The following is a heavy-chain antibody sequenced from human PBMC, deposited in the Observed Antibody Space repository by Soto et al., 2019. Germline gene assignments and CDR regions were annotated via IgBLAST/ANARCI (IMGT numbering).Heavy chain of an antibody. CDR3: ARGIKYGDCSRWFDP. CDR2: MNPNSGNT. Sequence: QVQLVQSGAEVKKPGASVKVSCKASGYTFTSYDINWVRQATGQGLEYLGWMNPNSGNTGYVQKFQGRVTMTRDTSRSTANVELTTLRSEDTAVYYWARGIKYGDCSRWFDPWGQGTLVTVSS. J-gene: IGHJ5*02. D-gene: IGHD2-21*01. V-gene: IGHV1-8*01. CDR1: GYTFTSYD.